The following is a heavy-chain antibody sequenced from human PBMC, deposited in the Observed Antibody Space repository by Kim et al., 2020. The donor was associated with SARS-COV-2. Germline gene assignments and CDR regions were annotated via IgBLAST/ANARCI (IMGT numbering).Heavy chain of an antibody. CDR1: GFTFSDYY. Sequence: GGSLRLSCAASGFTFSDYYMSWIRQAPGKGLEWVSYISSSSSYTNYADSVKGRFTISRDNAKNSLYLQMNSLRAEDTAVYYCARDIRTYYYYYYYGMDVWGQGTTVTVSS. CDR2: ISSSSSYT. V-gene: IGHV3-11*06. CDR3: ARDIRTYYYYYYYGMDV. J-gene: IGHJ6*02. D-gene: IGHD2-2*02.